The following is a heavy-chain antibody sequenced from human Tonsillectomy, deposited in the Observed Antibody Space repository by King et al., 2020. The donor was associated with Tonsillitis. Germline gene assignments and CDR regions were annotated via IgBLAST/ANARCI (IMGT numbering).Heavy chain of an antibody. D-gene: IGHD4-11*01. CDR3: ARDKEDYSNYVFDY. CDR2: IIPIFGTA. J-gene: IGHJ4*02. CDR1: GGTFSSYA. V-gene: IGHV1-69*01. Sequence: QLVQSGAEVKKPGSSVKVSCKASGGTFSSYAISWVRQAPGQGLEWMGGIIPIFGTANYAQKFQGRATITADESTSTAYMELSSLRSEDTAVYYCARDKEDYSNYVFDYWGQGTLVTVSS.